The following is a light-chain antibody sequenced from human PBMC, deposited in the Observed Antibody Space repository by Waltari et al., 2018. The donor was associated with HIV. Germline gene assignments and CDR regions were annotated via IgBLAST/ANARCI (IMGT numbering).Light chain of an antibody. Sequence: EIFLTQSPATLSVSPGERATLSCRASQSISNYVAWYQQRPGLPPRLLIYDVSSRAAGVPDRFSGSGSRTNFTLSISSLEVEDFAFYYCQQRSNWPGTFGPGTRVDLK. CDR1: QSISNY. J-gene: IGKJ3*01. V-gene: IGKV3-11*01. CDR2: DVS. CDR3: QQRSNWPGT.